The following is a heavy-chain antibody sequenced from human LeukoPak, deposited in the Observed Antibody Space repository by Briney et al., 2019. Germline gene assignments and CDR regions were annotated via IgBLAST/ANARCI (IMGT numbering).Heavy chain of an antibody. Sequence: GGSLRLSCAASGFTFSSYAMHWVRQAPGKGLEWVAVISYDGSNKYYADSVKGRFTISRDNAKNSLNLQMSSLRAEDTAVYYCARDPTTSQGSDAFDIWGQGTRVTVSS. CDR3: ARDPTTSQGSDAFDI. CDR1: GFTFSSYA. V-gene: IGHV3-30-3*01. CDR2: ISYDGSNK. J-gene: IGHJ3*02. D-gene: IGHD1-1*01.